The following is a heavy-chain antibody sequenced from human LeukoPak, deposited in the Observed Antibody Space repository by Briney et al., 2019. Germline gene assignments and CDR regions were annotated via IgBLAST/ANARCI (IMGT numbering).Heavy chain of an antibody. CDR1: GFTFSSYW. J-gene: IGHJ4*02. Sequence: GGSLRLSCAASGFTFSSYWMSWVRQAPGKGLEWVANIKQDGSEKYYVDSVKGRFTISRDNAKNSLYLQMNSLRAEDTAVYYCARYRLRSWWVNSWENYFDYWGQGTLVTVSS. D-gene: IGHD2-15*01. CDR3: ARYRLRSWWVNSWENYFDY. CDR2: IKQDGSEK. V-gene: IGHV3-7*01.